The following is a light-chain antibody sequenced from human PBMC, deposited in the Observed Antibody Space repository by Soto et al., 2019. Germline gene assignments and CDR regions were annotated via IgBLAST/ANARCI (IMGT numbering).Light chain of an antibody. CDR2: TGS. CDR3: HQYYRYWT. Sequence: DIQMTQSPSTLSASVGDRVTITYRASQSISSWLAWYQQKPGEAPKLLIYTGSSLESGVPSRFSGSGSGTEFTLNISSLQPDDFATYYCHQYYRYWTVGQGTKVEIK. J-gene: IGKJ1*01. V-gene: IGKV1-5*03. CDR1: QSISSW.